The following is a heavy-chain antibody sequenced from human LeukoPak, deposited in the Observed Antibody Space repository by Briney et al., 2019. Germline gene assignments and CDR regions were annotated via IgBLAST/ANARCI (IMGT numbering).Heavy chain of an antibody. CDR1: GYTFTGYY. V-gene: IGHV1-2*02. J-gene: IGHJ6*02. CDR2: INPNSGGT. CDR3: ARDRGSSTVDYYYYYGMDV. D-gene: IGHD2-2*01. Sequence: ASVTVSCKASGYTFTGYYMHWVRQAPGQGLEWMGWINPNSGGTNYAQKFQGRVTMTRDTSISTAYMELSRLRSDDTAVYYCARDRGSSTVDYYYYYGMDVWGQGTTVTVSS.